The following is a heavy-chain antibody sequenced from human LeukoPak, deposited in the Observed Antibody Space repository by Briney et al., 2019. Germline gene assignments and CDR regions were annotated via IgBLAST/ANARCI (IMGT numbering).Heavy chain of an antibody. CDR3: ARDINWNDVWAGRLPFSAWFDP. CDR2: IYTSGST. Sequence: PSQTLSLTCTVSGGSISSGSYYWSWIRQPAGKGLEWIGRIYTSGSTNYNPSLKSRVTISVDTSKNQFSLKLSSVTAADTAVYYCARDINWNDVWAGRLPFSAWFDPWGQGTLVTVSS. D-gene: IGHD1-1*01. J-gene: IGHJ5*02. V-gene: IGHV4-61*02. CDR1: GGSISSGSYY.